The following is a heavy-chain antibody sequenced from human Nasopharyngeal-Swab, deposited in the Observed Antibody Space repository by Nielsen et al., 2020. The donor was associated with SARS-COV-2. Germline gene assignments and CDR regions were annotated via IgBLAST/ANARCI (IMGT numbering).Heavy chain of an antibody. CDR1: GFTFSSYW. CDR2: IKQDGSEK. Sequence: GGSLRLSCAASGFTFSSYWMSWVRQAPGKGLEWVANIKQDGSEKYYVDSVKGRFTISRDNAKNSLYLQMNSLRAEDTAVYYCARLCSSTSCPAGGMDVPGQGTTVTVSS. J-gene: IGHJ6*02. D-gene: IGHD2-2*01. V-gene: IGHV3-7*01. CDR3: ARLCSSTSCPAGGMDV.